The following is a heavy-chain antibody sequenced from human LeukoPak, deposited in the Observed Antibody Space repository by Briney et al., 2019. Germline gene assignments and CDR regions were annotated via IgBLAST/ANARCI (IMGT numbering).Heavy chain of an antibody. CDR2: INQGGSVK. CDR1: GFTFSTVW. J-gene: IGHJ4*02. V-gene: IGHV3-7*01. Sequence: GGSLILSCAASGFTFSTVWLSWVRQAPGKGLEWVANINQGGSVKNYLDSVKGRFTISRDDTMNSMSLQMSSLRAEDTAVYYCATYRGERAHHDHWGQGTRVTVSS. CDR3: ATYRGERAHHDH. D-gene: IGHD1-14*01.